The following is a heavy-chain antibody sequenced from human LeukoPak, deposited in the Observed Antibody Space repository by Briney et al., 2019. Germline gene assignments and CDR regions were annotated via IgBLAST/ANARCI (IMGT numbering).Heavy chain of an antibody. CDR1: GYSFTSYW. J-gene: IGHJ3*02. D-gene: IGHD2-2*01. CDR3: ARLGVVPAAMSAFDI. Sequence: GESLKISCKGSGYSFTSYWIGWVRQMPGKGLEWMGIIYPGDSDTRYSPSFQGQVTISADKSISTAYLQWSSLKASDTAMYYCARLGVVPAAMSAFDIWGQGTMVIVSS. CDR2: IYPGDSDT. V-gene: IGHV5-51*01.